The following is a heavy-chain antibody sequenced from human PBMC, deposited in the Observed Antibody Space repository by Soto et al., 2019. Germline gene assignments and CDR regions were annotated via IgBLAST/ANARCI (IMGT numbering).Heavy chain of an antibody. D-gene: IGHD3-10*01. CDR2: INPSGGST. CDR1: GYTFTSYY. J-gene: IGHJ6*02. CDR3: ARVRGGELYDGMDV. Sequence: QVQLVQSGAEVKKPGASVKVSCKASGYTFTSYYIHCVRQAPGQGLEWLGVINPSGGSTSYAQKFQGSVTMTRDTSTSTLYMELSTLSSEDTAVYYCARVRGGELYDGMDVWGQGTTVTVSS. V-gene: IGHV1-46*01.